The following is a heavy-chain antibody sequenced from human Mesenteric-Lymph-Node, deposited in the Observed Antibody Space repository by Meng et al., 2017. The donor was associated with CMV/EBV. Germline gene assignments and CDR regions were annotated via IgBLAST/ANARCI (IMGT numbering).Heavy chain of an antibody. CDR1: TSGVG. J-gene: IGHJ2*01. V-gene: IGHV2-5*01. Sequence: TSGVGGGWIRQPPGKALEWLALIYWNDDKRYSPSLKSRLTITKDTSKNQVVLTMTNMDPVDTATYYCAHGGPYDSSGYYYAYWYFDLWGRGTLVTVSS. CDR2: IYWNDDK. D-gene: IGHD3-22*01. CDR3: AHGGPYDSSGYYYAYWYFDL.